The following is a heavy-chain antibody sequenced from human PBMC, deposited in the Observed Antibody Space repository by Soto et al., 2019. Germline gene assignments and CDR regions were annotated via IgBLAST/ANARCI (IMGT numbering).Heavy chain of an antibody. D-gene: IGHD3-3*01. Sequence: GGSLRLSCKASGFSFSDYAMTRVRQAPGKGLEWVSVISGSGDNTFYAASVKGRFAISRDNSKNVLYLQMNSLSADDAAVYFCAKGRAITVYGVDILSEYWGLGTMVIVSS. CDR3: AKGRAITVYGVDILSEY. V-gene: IGHV3-23*01. J-gene: IGHJ4*01. CDR2: ISGSGDNT. CDR1: GFSFSDYA.